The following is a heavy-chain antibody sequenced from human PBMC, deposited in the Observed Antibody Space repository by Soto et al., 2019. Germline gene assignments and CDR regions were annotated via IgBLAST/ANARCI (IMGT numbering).Heavy chain of an antibody. D-gene: IGHD3-10*01. V-gene: IGHV3-30*03. CDR1: GFTFSSYG. Sequence: QVQLVESGGAVVQPGRSLRLSCEASGFTFSSYGMHWVRRAPDKGLEWVAVISYDGSNDYYGDSVKGRFTISRDNSKNTLYLQMNSLRAEDTAVYYCARGIVTITLWNAFDIWGQGTMVTVSS. J-gene: IGHJ3*02. CDR3: ARGIVTITLWNAFDI. CDR2: ISYDGSND.